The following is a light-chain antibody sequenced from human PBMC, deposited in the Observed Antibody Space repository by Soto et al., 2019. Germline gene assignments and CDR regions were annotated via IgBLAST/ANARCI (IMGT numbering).Light chain of an antibody. CDR1: QSVANS. CDR2: SAS. CDR3: QQYNNWWT. J-gene: IGKJ1*01. V-gene: IGKV3-15*01. Sequence: EIVITPSPATLSVSPGDRATSSCRASQSVANSIAWYQQTPGQAPRLLIYSASTRATGIPARFSGSGSGTGFTLTISSLQSEDFAVYYCQQYNNWWTFGQGTKVDIK.